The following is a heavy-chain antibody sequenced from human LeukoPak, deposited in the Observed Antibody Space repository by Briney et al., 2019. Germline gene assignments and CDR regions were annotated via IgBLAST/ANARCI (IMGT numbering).Heavy chain of an antibody. Sequence: ASVKVSCKASGDTFTNYFAHWVRQAPGQGPEWMGLIHTSGGSTTYAQKFQGRVTMTGDTSTSTVYMELSSLRSEDTAVYYCARGDDHYYYALDVWGQGTTVAVSS. D-gene: IGHD5-24*01. V-gene: IGHV1-46*01. J-gene: IGHJ6*02. CDR2: IHTSGGST. CDR1: GDTFTNYF. CDR3: ARGDDHYYYALDV.